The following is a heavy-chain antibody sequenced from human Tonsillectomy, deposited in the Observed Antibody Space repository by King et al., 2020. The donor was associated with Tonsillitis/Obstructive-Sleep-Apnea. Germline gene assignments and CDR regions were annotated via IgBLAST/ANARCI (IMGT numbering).Heavy chain of an antibody. CDR1: GFTFSTYG. CDR3: ATXNXASXPXXXFDI. J-gene: IGHJ3*02. CDR2: IWXDGXNK. V-gene: IGHV3-33*01. Sequence: VQLVESGGGVVQPGRSLRLSCAASGFTFSTYGMHWVRQAPGKGLXWVXVIWXDGXNKYYADSVKGRFTISRDNSKKTLYLQMNSLRAEDTAVYYCATXNXASXPXXXFDIXGXGTMVT.